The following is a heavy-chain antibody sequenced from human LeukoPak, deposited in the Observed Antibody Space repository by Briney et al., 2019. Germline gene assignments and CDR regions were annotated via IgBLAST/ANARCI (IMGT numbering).Heavy chain of an antibody. Sequence: PSETLSLTCAVYGGSFSGYYWSWIRQPPGKGLEWIGEINHSGSTNYNPSLKSRVTISVDTSKNQFSLKLSSVTAADTAVYYCARAPTYDSSGYYHFDYWGQGTLVTVSS. CDR2: INHSGST. D-gene: IGHD3-22*01. CDR1: GGSFSGYY. V-gene: IGHV4-34*01. CDR3: ARAPTYDSSGYYHFDY. J-gene: IGHJ4*02.